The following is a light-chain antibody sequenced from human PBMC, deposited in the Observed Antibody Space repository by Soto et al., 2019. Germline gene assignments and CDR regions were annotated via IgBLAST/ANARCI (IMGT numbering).Light chain of an antibody. CDR1: QSVSSSF. CDR2: GAS. J-gene: IGKJ1*01. V-gene: IGKV3-20*01. CDR3: QQYGSSPWT. Sequence: EIVLTQSPGTLSLSPGERATLSCRASQSVSSSFLAWYQQKPGQAPRLLIYGASSRPTGIPDRFSGSGSGTDFTLTISRLEPEDFAVYYCQQYGSSPWTFDQGTKVEIK.